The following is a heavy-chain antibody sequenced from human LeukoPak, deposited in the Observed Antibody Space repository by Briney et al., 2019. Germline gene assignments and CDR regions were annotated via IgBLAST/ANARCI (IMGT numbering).Heavy chain of an antibody. D-gene: IGHD5-12*01. Sequence: GGSLRLSCAASGFTFSSYWMSWVRQAPGKGLEWVANIKQDGSEKYYVDSVKGRFTISRDNAKNSLYLQMNSLRAEDTAVCYCARSGQSGYDLSSYYYYMDVWGKGTTVTVSS. CDR1: GFTFSSYW. CDR3: ARSGQSGYDLSSYYYYMDV. CDR2: IKQDGSEK. J-gene: IGHJ6*03. V-gene: IGHV3-7*01.